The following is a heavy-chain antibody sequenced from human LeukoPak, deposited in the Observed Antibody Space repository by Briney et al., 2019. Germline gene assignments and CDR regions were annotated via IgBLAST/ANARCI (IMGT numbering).Heavy chain of an antibody. D-gene: IGHD3-22*01. CDR3: AREEDYYDSSGYYYYFDY. J-gene: IGHJ4*02. V-gene: IGHV3-30-3*01. CDR1: GFTFCSYA. CDR2: ISYDGSNK. Sequence: GGSLRLSCAASGFTFCSYAMHWVRQAPGKGLEWVAVISYDGSNKYYADSVKGRFTISRDNSKNTLYLQMNSLRAEDTAVYYCAREEDYYDSSGYYYYFDYWGQGTLVTVSS.